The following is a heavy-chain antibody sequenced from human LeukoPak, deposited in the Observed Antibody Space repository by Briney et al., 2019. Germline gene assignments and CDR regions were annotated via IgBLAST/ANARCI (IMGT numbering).Heavy chain of an antibody. V-gene: IGHV3-66*01. CDR2: IYSGGST. Sequence: PGGSLRLSCAASGFTVSSNYMSWVRQAPGKGLEWVSVIYSGGSTYYADSVKGRFTISRDNAKNTLYLQMNNLRPEDTAVYYCARVHVGTSTTYPYDFWGQGTLVTASS. J-gene: IGHJ4*02. D-gene: IGHD1-14*01. CDR1: GFTVSSNY. CDR3: ARVHVGTSTTYPYDF.